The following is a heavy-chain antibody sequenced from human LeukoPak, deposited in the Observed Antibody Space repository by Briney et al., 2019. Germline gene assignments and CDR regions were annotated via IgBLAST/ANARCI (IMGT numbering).Heavy chain of an antibody. CDR1: GFTFSSYW. CDR3: SRHPLDF. V-gene: IGHV3-7*01. J-gene: IGHJ4*02. CDR2: INQDESQK. Sequence: QSGGSLRLSCAASGFTFSSYWMSWVRQAPGKGLEWVANINQDESQKYIVDSVKGRFTISRDNAQNSVYLQMNSLRAEDMVVYYCSRHPLDFWGQGTLVTVSS.